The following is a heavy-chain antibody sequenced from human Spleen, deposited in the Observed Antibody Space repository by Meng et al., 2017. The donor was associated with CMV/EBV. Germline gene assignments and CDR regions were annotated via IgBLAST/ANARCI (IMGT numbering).Heavy chain of an antibody. CDR3: ARRDLGAGGIDY. CDR2: ITGAGGST. Sequence: GESLKISCAPSGFSFSNYIMTWVRQAPGKGLEWVSAITGAGGSTYYADSVADRFTISRDNSKNMLFLQMDSLRAEDTAVYYRARRDLGAGGIDYWGQGTLVTVSS. CDR1: GFSFSNYI. V-gene: IGHV3-23*01. J-gene: IGHJ4*02. D-gene: IGHD1-26*01.